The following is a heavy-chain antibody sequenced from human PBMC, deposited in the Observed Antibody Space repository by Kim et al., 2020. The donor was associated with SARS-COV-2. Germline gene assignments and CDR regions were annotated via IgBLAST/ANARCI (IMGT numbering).Heavy chain of an antibody. Sequence: SETLSLTCTVSGGSISSYYWSWIRQPPGKGLEWIGYIYYSGSTNYNPSLKSRVTISVDTSKNQFSLKLSSVTAADTAVYYCARVLYSGSYAIDYWGQGTLVTVSS. J-gene: IGHJ4*02. CDR1: GGSISSYY. CDR3: ARVLYSGSYAIDY. CDR2: IYYSGST. V-gene: IGHV4-59*01. D-gene: IGHD1-26*01.